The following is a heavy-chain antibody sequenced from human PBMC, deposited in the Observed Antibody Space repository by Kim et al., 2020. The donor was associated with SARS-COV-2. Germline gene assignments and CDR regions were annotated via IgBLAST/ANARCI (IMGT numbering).Heavy chain of an antibody. Sequence: SETLSLTCTVSGGSISSSSYYWGWIRQPPGKGLEWIGSIYYSGSTYYNPSLKSRVTISVDTSKNQFSLKLSSVTAADTAVYYCARQPSRQPSQVDYWGQGTLVTVSS. V-gene: IGHV4-39*01. J-gene: IGHJ4*02. D-gene: IGHD6-13*01. CDR1: GGSISSSSYY. CDR2: IYYSGST. CDR3: ARQPSRQPSQVDY.